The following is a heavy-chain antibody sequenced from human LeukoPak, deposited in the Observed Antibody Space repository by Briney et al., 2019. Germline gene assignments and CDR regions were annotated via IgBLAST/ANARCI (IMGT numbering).Heavy chain of an antibody. CDR2: IGAGGTFT. CDR3: AKDLDYAAYGYDFDY. J-gene: IGHJ4*02. D-gene: IGHD4-17*01. V-gene: IGHV3-23*01. Sequence: GGSLRLSCTASGFTFSSYAMNWVRQAPGKGLEWVSGIGAGGTFTYYADSVKGRLTISRDNYRHTLHLQMNSLSSEHAAVYYWAKDLDYAAYGYDFDYWGQGTLVTVA. CDR1: GFTFSSYA.